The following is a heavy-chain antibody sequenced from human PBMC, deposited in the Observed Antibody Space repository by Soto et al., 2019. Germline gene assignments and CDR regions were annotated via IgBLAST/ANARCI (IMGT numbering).Heavy chain of an antibody. J-gene: IGHJ4*02. Sequence: SVKVSCKASGFTFITSTVQWVRQARGQPLEWLGWIVVGSGNTIYAQNFQERVTFTRDESTSTAYMELSSLRFEDTGVYYCGAGDYHDTSGYSSDYWGQGTLVTVSS. CDR2: IVVGSGNT. V-gene: IGHV1-58*01. CDR3: GAGDYHDTSGYSSDY. CDR1: GFTFITST. D-gene: IGHD3-3*01.